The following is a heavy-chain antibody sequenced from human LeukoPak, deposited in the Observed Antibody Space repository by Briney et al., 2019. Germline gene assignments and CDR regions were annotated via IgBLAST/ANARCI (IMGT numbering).Heavy chain of an antibody. CDR1: GFTFNTYA. CDR2: VSGSAVST. V-gene: IGHV3-23*01. CDR3: AKGRSEGSGTYYPSFDS. D-gene: IGHD3-10*01. Sequence: TGGSLRLSCAASGFTFNTYAMSWVRLVPGRGLEWMASVSGSAVSTYHAGSVRGRFTVSRDNSQNTLYLQMDTLTPDDTALYFCAKGRSEGSGTYYPSFDSWGQGTLVTVSS. J-gene: IGHJ4*02.